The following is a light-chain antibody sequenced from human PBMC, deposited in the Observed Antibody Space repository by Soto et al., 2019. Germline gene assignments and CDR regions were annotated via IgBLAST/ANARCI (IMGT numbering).Light chain of an antibody. J-gene: IGLJ2*01. CDR3: NSYATSNSLI. CDR2: EVS. CDR1: SSDIGFYNY. V-gene: IGLV2-14*01. Sequence: QSALTQPAAVSRSLGQSITISCTGTSSDIGFYNYVSWYQQHPGKAPKLIIYEVSYRPSGVSNRFSASKYANTASLTISGLQAEDEADYYCNSYATSNSLIFGGGTKLTVL.